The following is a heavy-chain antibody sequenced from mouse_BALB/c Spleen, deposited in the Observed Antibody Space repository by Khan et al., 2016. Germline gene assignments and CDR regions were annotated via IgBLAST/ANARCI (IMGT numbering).Heavy chain of an antibody. V-gene: IGHV1-4*01. Sequence: QVQLQQSGAELARPGASVKMSCKASGYTFTIYTMHWVKQRPGQGLEWIGYINPCSGYTNYNQKFKDKATLTADKSSSTAYMQLSSLTSEDSAISYCARSTRMGGNDRFDYWGQGTTLTVSS. J-gene: IGHJ2*01. CDR2: INPCSGYT. D-gene: IGHD2-2*01. CDR1: GYTFTIYT. CDR3: ARSTRMGGNDRFDY.